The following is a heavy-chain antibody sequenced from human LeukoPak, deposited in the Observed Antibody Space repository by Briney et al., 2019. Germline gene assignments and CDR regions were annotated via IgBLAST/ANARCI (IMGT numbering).Heavy chain of an antibody. D-gene: IGHD6-13*01. CDR3: AKDRKGIAAPYYFDY. Sequence: GSLRLSCAASGFTFSSYAMSWVRQAPGKGLEWVSAISGSGGSTYYADSVKGRFTISRDSSKSTLYLQMNSLRAEDTAVYYCAKDRKGIAAPYYFDYWGQGTLVTVSS. J-gene: IGHJ4*02. CDR2: ISGSGGST. CDR1: GFTFSSYA. V-gene: IGHV3-23*01.